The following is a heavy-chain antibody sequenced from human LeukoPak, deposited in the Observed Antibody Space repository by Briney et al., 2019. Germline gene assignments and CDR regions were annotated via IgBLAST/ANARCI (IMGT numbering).Heavy chain of an antibody. CDR2: ISSSGSTI. CDR1: GFTFSSYE. J-gene: IGHJ5*02. CDR3: ARVQSVAAAWFDP. V-gene: IGHV3-48*03. D-gene: IGHD6-13*01. Sequence: GWSRRLSCAASGFTFSSYEMNWVRQAPGKGLEWVSYISSSGSTIYYADSVKGRFTSSRDNAKNLLYLQMNSLRAEDTAVYYCARVQSVAAAWFDPWGQGTLVTVSS.